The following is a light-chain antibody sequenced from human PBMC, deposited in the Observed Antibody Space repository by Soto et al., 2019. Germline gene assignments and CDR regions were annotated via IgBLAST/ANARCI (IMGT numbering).Light chain of an antibody. V-gene: IGKV3-11*01. CDR2: DAS. CDR1: QSVSSY. J-gene: IGKJ3*01. CDR3: QHRSDWPLT. Sequence: EIVLTQSPATLSLSPGERATLSCRASQSVSSYLAWYQQKPGKAPRLLIYDASNRATGIPARFSGSGSATDFTLTISSLEPEDFAVYFCQHRSDWPLTFGPGTKVDIK.